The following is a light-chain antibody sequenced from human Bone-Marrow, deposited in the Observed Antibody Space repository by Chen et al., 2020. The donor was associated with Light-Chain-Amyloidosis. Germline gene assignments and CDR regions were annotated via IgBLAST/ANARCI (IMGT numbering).Light chain of an antibody. CDR1: RSNIGKNY. V-gene: IGLV1-47*01. CDR3: AAWDGSLRGVV. J-gene: IGLJ2*01. Sequence: QSVLTQPPSASGTPGQRVLLACSGSRSNIGKNYVYWYQQLPGAAPKLLIYNNNQRPSGVSDRFSGSKSGTSASLAISGLRSEDEADYHCAAWDGSLRGVVFGGGSKLTVL. CDR2: NNN.